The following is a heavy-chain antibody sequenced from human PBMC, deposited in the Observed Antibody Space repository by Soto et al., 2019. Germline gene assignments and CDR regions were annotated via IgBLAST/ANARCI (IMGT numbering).Heavy chain of an antibody. V-gene: IGHV4-34*01. CDR1: DGSSSGWY. Sequence: SETLSLTRAVYDGSSSGWYWTWIRQSPVKGLEWIGEISSGSTNYNPSLKSRVTISADMSKNQFSLKLTSVTAADTAIYYCARGPYSRGVGATNPSNWGQGTQVTVSS. CDR2: ISSGST. J-gene: IGHJ4*02. CDR3: ARGPYSRGVGATNPSN. D-gene: IGHD1-26*01.